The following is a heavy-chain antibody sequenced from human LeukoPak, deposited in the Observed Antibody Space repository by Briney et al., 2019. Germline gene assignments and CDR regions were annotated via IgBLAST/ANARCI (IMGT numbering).Heavy chain of an antibody. V-gene: IGHV3-23*01. J-gene: IGHJ4*02. CDR3: AKLGNFASGSYSD. D-gene: IGHD3-10*01. Sequence: GGSLRLSCAASGFTFSSFAMSWVRQAPGKGLEWVSGISDSGGCTYYADSVKGRFTISRDNSKNTLYLHMNSLRAEDTAVYYCAKLGNFASGSYSDWGQGTLVTVSS. CDR2: ISDSGGCT. CDR1: GFTFSSFA.